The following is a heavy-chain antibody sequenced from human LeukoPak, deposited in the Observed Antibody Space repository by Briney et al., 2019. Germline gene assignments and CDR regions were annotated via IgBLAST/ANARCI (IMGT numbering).Heavy chain of an antibody. CDR2: IWYDGSNK. CDR3: ARDSPHCSSTSCQLFDY. D-gene: IGHD2-2*01. J-gene: IGHJ4*02. V-gene: IGHV3-33*01. Sequence: GRSLRLSCAASGFTFSSYGMHWVRQAPGKGLEWVAVIWYDGSNKYYADSVKGRFTISRDNSKNTLYLQMNSLRAEDTAVYYCARDSPHCSSTSCQLFDYWGQGTLVTVSS. CDR1: GFTFSSYG.